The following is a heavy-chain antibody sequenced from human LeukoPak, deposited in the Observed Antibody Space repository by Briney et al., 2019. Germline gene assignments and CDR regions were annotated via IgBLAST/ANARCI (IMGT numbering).Heavy chain of an antibody. CDR3: VYSREYVEAFDI. D-gene: IGHD5-18*01. Sequence: GGSLRLSCAASGFTFSSYAMSWVRQAPGKGLGWVSGISGSGGSTYYAVSVKGRFTISRDNSRNTLYLQMDSLRAEGTALYYCVYSREYVEAFDIWGQGTMVTVSS. J-gene: IGHJ3*02. CDR1: GFTFSSYA. CDR2: ISGSGGST. V-gene: IGHV3-23*01.